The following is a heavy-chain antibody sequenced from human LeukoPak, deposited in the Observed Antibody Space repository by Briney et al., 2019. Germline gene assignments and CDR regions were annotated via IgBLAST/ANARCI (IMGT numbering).Heavy chain of an antibody. CDR2: MNPNSGNT. Sequence: ASVKVSCKASGYTFTSYYMHWVRQATGQGLEWMGWMNPNSGNTGYAQKFQGRVTITRNTSISTAYMELSSLRSEDTAVYYCARGLTGTQDYWGQGTLVTVSS. V-gene: IGHV1-8*03. D-gene: IGHD1-20*01. CDR3: ARGLTGTQDY. CDR1: GYTFTSYY. J-gene: IGHJ4*02.